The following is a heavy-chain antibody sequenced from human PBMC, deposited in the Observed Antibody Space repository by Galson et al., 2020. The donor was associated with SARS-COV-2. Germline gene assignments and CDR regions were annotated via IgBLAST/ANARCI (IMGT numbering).Heavy chain of an antibody. CDR2: INHSGST. J-gene: IGHJ5*02. V-gene: IGHV4-34*01. CDR3: ARGLHRCSSTSCFHSRVYWFDP. Sequence: SETLSLTCAVYGGSFSGYYWSWIRQPPGKGLEWIGEINHSGSTNYNPSLKSRVTISVDTSKNQFSLKLSSVTAADTAVYYCARGLHRCSSTSCFHSRVYWFDPWGQGTLVTVSS. D-gene: IGHD2-2*01. CDR1: GGSFSGYY.